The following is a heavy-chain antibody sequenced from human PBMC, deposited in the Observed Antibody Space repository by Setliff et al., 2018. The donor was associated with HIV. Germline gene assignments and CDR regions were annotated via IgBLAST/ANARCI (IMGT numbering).Heavy chain of an antibody. J-gene: IGHJ4*02. CDR1: GGSISSSSYY. D-gene: IGHD5-18*01. CDR2: IYYRGSA. Sequence: SETLSLTCTVSGGSISSSSYYWGWIRQPPGKGLEWIGSIYYRGSAYYNPSLKSRVTISPDTSKNQFSLKLSSVTAADTAVYYCARDVFVDTPMVPGYWGQGTPVTVSS. V-gene: IGHV4-39*07. CDR3: ARDVFVDTPMVPGY.